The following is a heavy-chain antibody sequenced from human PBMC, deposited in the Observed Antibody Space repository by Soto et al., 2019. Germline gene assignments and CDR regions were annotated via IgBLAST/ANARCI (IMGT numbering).Heavy chain of an antibody. CDR1: GGSISSSNW. V-gene: IGHV4-4*02. J-gene: IGHJ6*02. CDR2: IYHSGST. D-gene: IGHD2-2*01. CDR3: ARGSCSSTSCYYYYYGMDV. Sequence: ILSLTCAVSGGSISSSNWWSWVRQPPGKGLEWIGEIYHSGSTNYNPSLKSRVTISVDKSKNQFSLKLSSVTAADTAVYYCARGSCSSTSCYYYYYGMDVRGQGTTVTVSS.